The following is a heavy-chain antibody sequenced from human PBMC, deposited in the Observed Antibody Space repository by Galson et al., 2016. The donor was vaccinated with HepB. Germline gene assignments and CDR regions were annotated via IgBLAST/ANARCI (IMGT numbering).Heavy chain of an antibody. CDR2: ISAYHGDI. J-gene: IGHJ4*02. V-gene: IGHV1-18*04. D-gene: IGHD6-19*01. CDR1: GYSFGNYG. Sequence: SVQVSCQASGYSFGNYGVTWVRQAHGQGLEWLGWISAYHGDIRYEQRLQDRLTLSSDTSTTTAYMEWRSLTSDDTAVYYCVRGSSGWGNYEYWGQGTLVTVSS. CDR3: VRGSSGWGNYEY.